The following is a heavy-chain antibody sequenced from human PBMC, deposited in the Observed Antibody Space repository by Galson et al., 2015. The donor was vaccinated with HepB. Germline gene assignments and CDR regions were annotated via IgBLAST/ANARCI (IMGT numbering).Heavy chain of an antibody. V-gene: IGHV3-30*18. CDR1: GFIFSSYG. Sequence: SLRLSCAASGFIFSSYGMHWVRQAPGKGLEWVAVISFYGDNRYYADSVKGRFTISRDNSERTLYLQMNSLRAEDTAVYYCAKSFSASWSSSYFDYWGQGTLVTVSS. CDR2: ISFYGDNR. J-gene: IGHJ4*02. D-gene: IGHD2-2*01. CDR3: AKSFSASWSSSYFDY.